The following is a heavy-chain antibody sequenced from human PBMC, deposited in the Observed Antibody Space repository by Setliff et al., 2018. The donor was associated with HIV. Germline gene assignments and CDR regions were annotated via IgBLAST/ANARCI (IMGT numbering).Heavy chain of an antibody. Sequence: SETLSLTCSVSGGSFSSSSYYWGWIRQAPGKGLEWIGSMYYSGSTYYTPSLQSRVTISVDTSKNQFSLKLSSVTAADTAVYYCARAEGATYYNFSYYYGMDVWGQGTTVTVSS. CDR2: MYYSGST. V-gene: IGHV4-39*07. CDR3: ARAEGATYYNFSYYYGMDV. CDR1: GGSFSSSSYY. D-gene: IGHD3-3*01. J-gene: IGHJ6*02.